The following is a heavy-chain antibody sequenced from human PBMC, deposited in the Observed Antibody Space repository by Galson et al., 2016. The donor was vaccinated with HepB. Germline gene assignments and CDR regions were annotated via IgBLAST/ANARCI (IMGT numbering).Heavy chain of an antibody. CDR2: ISVVDDDT. J-gene: IGHJ3*02. CDR1: GFTFSSYA. CDR3: ARDTHDYRRSNNYWGAFDI. Sequence: SLRLSCAASGFTFSSYAMSWVRQAPGKGLEWVSAISVVDDDTYYADSVKGRFTISRDNAEASVYLQMNSLRAEDTAIYYCARDTHDYRRSNNYWGAFDIWGQGTMVTVSS. D-gene: IGHD5-12*01. V-gene: IGHV3-23*01.